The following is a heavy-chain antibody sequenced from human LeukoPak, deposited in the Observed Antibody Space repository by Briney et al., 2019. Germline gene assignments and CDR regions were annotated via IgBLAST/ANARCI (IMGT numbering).Heavy chain of an antibody. V-gene: IGHV3-30-3*01. CDR3: ARDRVPSVLRFLEWSRFDY. Sequence: GGPLRLSCAASGFTFSSYAMSWVRQAPGKGLEWVAVISYDGSNKYYADSVKGRFTISRDNSKNTLYLRVNSLRAEDTAVYYCARDRVPSVLRFLEWSRFDYWGQGTLVTVSS. J-gene: IGHJ4*02. D-gene: IGHD3-3*01. CDR2: ISYDGSNK. CDR1: GFTFSSYA.